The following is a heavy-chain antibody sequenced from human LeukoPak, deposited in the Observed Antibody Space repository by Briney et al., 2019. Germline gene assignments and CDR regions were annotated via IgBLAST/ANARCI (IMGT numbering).Heavy chain of an antibody. CDR1: GGSVSDYY. V-gene: IGHV4-59*02. D-gene: IGHD7-27*01. CDR3: ASRKLWNDY. J-gene: IGHJ4*02. CDR2: IYHTGST. Sequence: SETLSLTCTISGGSVSDYYWSWIRQSPGKGLEWIGYIYHTGSTSYSPSLKSRVTISADTSQNQFSLKLSSVTAADTAVYYCASRKLWNDYWGQGTLVTVSS.